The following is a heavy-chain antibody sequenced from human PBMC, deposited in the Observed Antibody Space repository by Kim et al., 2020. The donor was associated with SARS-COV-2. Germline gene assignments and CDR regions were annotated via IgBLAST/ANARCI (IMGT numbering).Heavy chain of an antibody. J-gene: IGHJ4*02. CDR2: IYYSGST. D-gene: IGHD6-19*01. V-gene: IGHV4-31*03. Sequence: SETLSLTCTVSGGSISSGGYYWSWIRQHPGKGLEWIGYIYYSGSTYYNPSLKSRVTISVDTSKNQFSLKLSSVTAADTAVYYCARTIRGWSGTGFDYWGQGTLVTVSS. CDR3: ARTIRGWSGTGFDY. CDR1: GGSISSGGYY.